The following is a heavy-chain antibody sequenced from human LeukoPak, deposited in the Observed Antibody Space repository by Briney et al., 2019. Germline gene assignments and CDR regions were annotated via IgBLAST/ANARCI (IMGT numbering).Heavy chain of an antibody. J-gene: IGHJ5*02. CDR2: IIPIFGTA. CDR1: GGTFSSYA. CDR3: ARDRGNWFDP. V-gene: IGHV1-69*05. Sequence: ASVKVSCTASGGTFSSYAISWVRQAPGQGLEWMGGIIPIFGTANYAQKFQGRVTMTRDTSTSTVYMELSSLRSEDTAVYYCARDRGNWFDPWGQGTLVTVSS.